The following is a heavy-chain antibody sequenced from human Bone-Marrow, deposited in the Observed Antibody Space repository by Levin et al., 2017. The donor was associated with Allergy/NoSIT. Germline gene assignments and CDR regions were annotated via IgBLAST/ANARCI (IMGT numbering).Heavy chain of an antibody. V-gene: IGHV4-59*01. CDR2: IYYSGST. CDR1: GGSISSY. CDR3: ARDGSTSGYYRVDAFDI. J-gene: IGHJ3*02. D-gene: IGHD2-2*01. Sequence: SETLSLTCTVSGGSISSYWSWIRQPPGKGLEWIGYIYYSGSTNYNPSRKSRVTISVDTSKNQFSLKLSSVTAADTAVYYCARDGSTSGYYRVDAFDIWGQGTMVTVSS.